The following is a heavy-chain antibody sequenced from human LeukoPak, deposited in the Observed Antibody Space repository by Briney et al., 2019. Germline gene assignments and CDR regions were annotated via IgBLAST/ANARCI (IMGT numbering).Heavy chain of an antibody. J-gene: IGHJ4*02. CDR3: ARDRASGWSYWFDY. CDR1: GFTFSSYS. Sequence: PGGSLRLSCAASGFTFSSYSMNWVRQAPGKGLEWVSYISSSSSTIYYADSVKGRFTISRDNAKNSLYLQMNSLRDEDTAVYYCARDRASGWSYWFDYWGQGTLVTVSS. CDR2: ISSSSSTI. V-gene: IGHV3-48*02. D-gene: IGHD6-19*01.